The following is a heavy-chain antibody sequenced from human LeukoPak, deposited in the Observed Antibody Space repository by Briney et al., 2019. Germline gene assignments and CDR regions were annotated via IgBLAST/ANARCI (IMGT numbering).Heavy chain of an antibody. V-gene: IGHV3-23*01. D-gene: IGHD5-12*01. Sequence: GGSLRLSCAASGFTFSSYGMSWVRQAPGKGLEWVSAISGSGGSTYYADSVKGRFTISRDNSKNTLYLQMNSLRAEDTAVYYCAKNSGYDLISFDYWGQGTLVTVSS. CDR1: GFTFSSYG. J-gene: IGHJ4*02. CDR2: ISGSGGST. CDR3: AKNSGYDLISFDY.